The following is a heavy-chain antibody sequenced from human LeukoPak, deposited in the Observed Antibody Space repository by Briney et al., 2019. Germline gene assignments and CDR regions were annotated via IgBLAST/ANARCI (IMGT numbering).Heavy chain of an antibody. V-gene: IGHV3-23*01. J-gene: IGHJ4*02. Sequence: GGSLRLSCAASGFTFTSYAMAWVRQAPGKGLEWVSGISGSGGSSNYADSVKGRFTISRGSSKNTLYLQMNSLRAEDTALYYCAKAPYSTSWFYFDSWGQGTLVTVSS. CDR3: AKAPYSTSWFYFDS. D-gene: IGHD6-13*01. CDR2: ISGSGGSS. CDR1: GFTFTSYA.